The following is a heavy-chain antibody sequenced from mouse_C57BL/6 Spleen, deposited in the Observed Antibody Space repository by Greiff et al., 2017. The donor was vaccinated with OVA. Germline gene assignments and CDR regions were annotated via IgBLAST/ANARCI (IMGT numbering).Heavy chain of an antibody. D-gene: IGHD2-3*01. Sequence: VMLVESGPELVKPGASVKLSCKASGYTFTSYDINWVKQRPGQGLEWIGWIYPRDGSTKYNEKFKGKATLTVDTSSSTAYMELHSLTSEDSAVYFCARWGGYFYFDYWGQGTTLTVSS. V-gene: IGHV1-85*01. CDR1: GYTFTSYD. CDR2: IYPRDGST. J-gene: IGHJ2*01. CDR3: ARWGGYFYFDY.